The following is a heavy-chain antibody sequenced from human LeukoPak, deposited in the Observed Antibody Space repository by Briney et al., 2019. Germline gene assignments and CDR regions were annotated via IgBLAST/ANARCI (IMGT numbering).Heavy chain of an antibody. CDR3: ARVWHSSSWYCPDY. D-gene: IGHD6-13*01. CDR2: MNPNSGNT. J-gene: IGHJ4*02. Sequence: GASVKVSCKAPGYTFTSYDINWVRQATGQGLEWMGWMNPNSGNTGYAQKFQGRVTMTRNTSISTAYMELSSLRSEDTAVYYCARVWHSSSWYCPDYWGQGTLVTVSS. CDR1: GYTFTSYD. V-gene: IGHV1-8*01.